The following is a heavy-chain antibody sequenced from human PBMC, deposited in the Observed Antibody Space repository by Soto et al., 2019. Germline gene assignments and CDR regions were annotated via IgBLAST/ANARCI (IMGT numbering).Heavy chain of an antibody. Sequence: QVQLVQSGAEVKRPGASVKVSCKASGYTFRNYDVAWVRRAPGHGLEWMGGISISKGKTYYQESLQGRVTMTMDTGTTTAYMEVKSLRSDDTAVYYCARKGYIGTFGLDVWGQGTTVTVSS. CDR1: GYTFRNYD. J-gene: IGHJ6*02. CDR3: ARKGYIGTFGLDV. V-gene: IGHV1-18*01. CDR2: ISISKGKT. D-gene: IGHD5-12*01.